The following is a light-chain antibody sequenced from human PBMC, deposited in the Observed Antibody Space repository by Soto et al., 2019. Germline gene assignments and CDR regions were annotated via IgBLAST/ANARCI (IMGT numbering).Light chain of an antibody. CDR2: TAS. J-gene: IGKJ4*02. Sequence: DIQMTQSPSTLSASVGDRVTITCRASQTISSCLTWYQQKPGKAPKLLIYTASTLQSGVPSRFSGSGSGTDFTLTITSLQPDDFATYYCKHYFSLPLTFGGGTTV. V-gene: IGKV1-5*03. CDR3: KHYFSLPLT. CDR1: QTISSC.